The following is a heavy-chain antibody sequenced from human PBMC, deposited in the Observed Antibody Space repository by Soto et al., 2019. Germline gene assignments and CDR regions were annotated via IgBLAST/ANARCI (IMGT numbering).Heavy chain of an antibody. CDR3: AFTAMVRGHAYYFDY. CDR2: IIPIFGTA. V-gene: IGHV1-69*01. CDR1: GGTFSSYA. Sequence: QVQLVQSGAEVKKPGSSVKVSCKASGGTFSSYAISWVRQAPGHGLEWMGGIIPIFGTANYAQKFQGRVTITADESTSTAYMELSSLRSEDTAVYYCAFTAMVRGHAYYFDYWGKGTLVTVSS. J-gene: IGHJ4*02. D-gene: IGHD3-10*01.